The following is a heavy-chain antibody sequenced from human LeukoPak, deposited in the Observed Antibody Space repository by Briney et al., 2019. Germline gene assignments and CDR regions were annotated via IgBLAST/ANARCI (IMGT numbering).Heavy chain of an antibody. D-gene: IGHD2-15*01. CDR1: GYTFSSYA. Sequence: GASVKDSSKDSGYTFSSYAKYWVRQAPGQRLEWMGWSDAGNGYTKYSQEFQGRVTITRDTSASTAYMELSSLRSEDMSVYYCSRGPGYLIDHWGQGTLVTVSS. V-gene: IGHV1-3*02. CDR2: SDAGNGYT. CDR3: SRGPGYLIDH. J-gene: IGHJ4*02.